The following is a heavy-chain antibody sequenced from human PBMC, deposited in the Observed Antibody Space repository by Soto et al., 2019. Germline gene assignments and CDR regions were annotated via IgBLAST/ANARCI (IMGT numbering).Heavy chain of an antibody. CDR3: AKDRSGDYGGLDAFDI. D-gene: IGHD4-17*01. J-gene: IGHJ3*02. V-gene: IGHV3-23*01. CDR2: ISGSGGST. Sequence: EVQLLESGGGLVQPGGSLSLSCAASGSTFSSYAMRWVRQAPGRGLEWVSAISGSGGSTYYADSVKGRFTISRDNSKNTLYLQMNSLRAEDTAVYYCAKDRSGDYGGLDAFDIWGQGTMVTVSS. CDR1: GSTFSSYA.